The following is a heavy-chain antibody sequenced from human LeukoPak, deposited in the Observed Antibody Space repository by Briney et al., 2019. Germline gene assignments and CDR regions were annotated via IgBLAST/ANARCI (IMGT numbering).Heavy chain of an antibody. CDR2: IIPIFGTA. CDR3: ARVSRIWFGEFAFDY. CDR1: GGTFSSYA. Sequence: GASVKVSCKASGGTFSSYAISWVRQAPGQGLEWMGGIIPIFGTANYAQKFQGRVTITTDESTSTAYMELSSLRSEDTAVYYCARVSRIWFGEFAFDYWGQGTLVTVSS. D-gene: IGHD3-10*01. V-gene: IGHV1-69*05. J-gene: IGHJ4*02.